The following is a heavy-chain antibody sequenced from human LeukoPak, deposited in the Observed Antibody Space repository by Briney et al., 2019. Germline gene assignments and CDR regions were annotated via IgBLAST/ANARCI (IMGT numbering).Heavy chain of an antibody. J-gene: IGHJ4*02. D-gene: IGHD2-2*01. CDR2: INPNSGDT. CDR1: GYTFTGYH. V-gene: IGHV1-2*06. CDR3: ARDYCSSTSCLFDY. Sequence: GASVKVSCRASGYTFTGYHIHWVRQAPGQGLEWMGRINPNSGDTNYAQNFRGRVTMTRDTSINTAYMELSRLRSAATAVYYCARDYCSSTSCLFDYRGQGTLVTVSS.